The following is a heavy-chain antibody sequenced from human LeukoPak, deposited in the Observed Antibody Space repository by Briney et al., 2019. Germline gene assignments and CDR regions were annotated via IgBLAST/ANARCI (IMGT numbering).Heavy chain of an antibody. D-gene: IGHD3-10*01. J-gene: IGHJ3*02. CDR1: GFTFSSYS. V-gene: IGHV3-21*01. Sequence: GGSLRLSCAASGFTFSSYSMNWVRQAPGKGLEWVSSISSSTTNIYYADSVKGRFTISRDNAKNSLYLQMNSLRAEDTAVYYCARAALLWFGEKNDAFDIWGQGTMVTVSS. CDR2: ISSSTTNI. CDR3: ARAALLWFGEKNDAFDI.